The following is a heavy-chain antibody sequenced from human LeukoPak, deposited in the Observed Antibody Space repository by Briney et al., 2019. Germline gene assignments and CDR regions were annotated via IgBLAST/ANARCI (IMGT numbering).Heavy chain of an antibody. V-gene: IGHV3-7*03. D-gene: IGHD6-19*01. Sequence: GESLRLSCAASEFTFSTYWMSWVGQAPGKGLEWVANIKEDGSEKRYVGSVKGRFTISRDNAKNSLYLQMNSLRADDTAVYYCAREFNIAVAGIYTGFDIWGQGTMVTVSS. J-gene: IGHJ3*02. CDR1: EFTFSTYW. CDR2: IKEDGSEK. CDR3: AREFNIAVAGIYTGFDI.